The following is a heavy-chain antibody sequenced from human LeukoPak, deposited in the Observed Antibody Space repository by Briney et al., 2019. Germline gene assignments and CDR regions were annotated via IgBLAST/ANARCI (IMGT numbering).Heavy chain of an antibody. CDR3: ARDRAGTTFLGSTLVY. Sequence: SVKVSCKASGGTFSSYTISWVRQAPGQGLEWMGRIIPILGIANYTQKFQGRVTITADKSTSTAYMELSSLRSEDTAVYYCARDRAGTTFLGSTLVYWGQGTLVTVSS. D-gene: IGHD1-7*01. V-gene: IGHV1-69*04. CDR1: GGTFSSYT. J-gene: IGHJ4*02. CDR2: IIPILGIA.